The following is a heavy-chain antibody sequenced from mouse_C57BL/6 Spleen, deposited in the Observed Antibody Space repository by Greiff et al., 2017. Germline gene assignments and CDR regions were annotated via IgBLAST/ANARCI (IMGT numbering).Heavy chain of an antibody. CDR3: ARSDGYYDFDY. Sequence: VQLKESGPELVKPGASVKISCKASGYAFSSSWMNWVKQRPGKGLEWIGRIYPGDGDTNYNGKFKGKATLTADKSSSTAYMQLSSLTSEDSAVYFCARSDGYYDFDYWGQGTTLTVSS. CDR2: IYPGDGDT. D-gene: IGHD2-3*01. J-gene: IGHJ2*01. V-gene: IGHV1-82*01. CDR1: GYAFSSSW.